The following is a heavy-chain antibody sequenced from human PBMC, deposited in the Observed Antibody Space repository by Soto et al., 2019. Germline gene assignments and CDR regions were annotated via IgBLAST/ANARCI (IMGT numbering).Heavy chain of an antibody. CDR3: AAGSGTQLGFDY. D-gene: IGHD3-10*01. V-gene: IGHV1-8*02. CDR1: GGTFSSYT. Sequence: ASVKVSCKASGGTFSSYTISWVRQATGQGREWMGWMNPNNGNTAYAQKFQGRVAMTRDTSISTAYMELSSLRSEDTAVYYCAAGSGTQLGFDYWGQGTLVTVSS. CDR2: MNPNNGNT. J-gene: IGHJ4*02.